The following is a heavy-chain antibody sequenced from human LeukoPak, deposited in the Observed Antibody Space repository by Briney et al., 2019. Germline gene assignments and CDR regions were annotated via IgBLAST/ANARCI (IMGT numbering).Heavy chain of an antibody. V-gene: IGHV3-43D*03. CDR2: ISWDGGST. D-gene: IGHD5-18*01. J-gene: IGHJ4*02. Sequence: PGGSLRLSCAASGFTFDDYAMHWVRHAPGQGLEWVSLISWDGGSTYYADSVKGRFTISRDNSKHPLYLQMNSLRAEDTALYYCAKDSRGYRYGPDYWGQGTLVTVSS. CDR3: AKDSRGYRYGPDY. CDR1: GFTFDDYA.